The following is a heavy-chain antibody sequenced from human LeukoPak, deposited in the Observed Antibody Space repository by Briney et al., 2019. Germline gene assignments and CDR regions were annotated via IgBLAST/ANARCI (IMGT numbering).Heavy chain of an antibody. CDR3: ARRSISVTGTFDF. Sequence: SETLSLTCTVSGGSITTTSYYWDWIRQPPGKGGEWIGSIFYSGNSYYNASLKSRITISVDTSKNQFSLKVTSVTAADTAVYYCARRSISVTGTFDFWGQGTLVTVSS. D-gene: IGHD6-19*01. CDR1: GGSITTTSYY. J-gene: IGHJ4*02. V-gene: IGHV4-39*01. CDR2: IFYSGNS.